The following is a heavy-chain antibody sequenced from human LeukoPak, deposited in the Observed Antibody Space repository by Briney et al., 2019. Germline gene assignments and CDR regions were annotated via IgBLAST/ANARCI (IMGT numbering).Heavy chain of an antibody. CDR2: INHSGST. J-gene: IGHJ6*03. V-gene: IGHV4-34*01. Sequence: SETLSLTCAVYGGSFSGYYWSWIRQPPGKGLEWIGEINHSGSTNYNPSLKSRVTISVDTSKDQFSLKLSSVTAADTAVYYCARAWNGYSSGWYPGYYYYYYMDVWGKGTTVTVSS. CDR3: ARAWNGYSSGWYPGYYYYYYMDV. CDR1: GGSFSGYY. D-gene: IGHD6-19*01.